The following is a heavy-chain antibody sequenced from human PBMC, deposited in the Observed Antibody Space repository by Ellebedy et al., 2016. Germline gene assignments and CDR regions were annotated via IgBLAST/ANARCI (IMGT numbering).Heavy chain of an antibody. V-gene: IGHV4-39*01. CDR3: ARGFLRPHCSSTSCKDY. J-gene: IGHJ4*02. CDR2: IYYSGST. CDR1: GGSISSSSYY. D-gene: IGHD2-2*01. Sequence: SETLSLTXTVSGGSISSSSYYWGWIRQPPGKGLEWIGSIYYSGSTYYNPSLKSRVTISVDTSKNQFSLKLSSVTAADTAVYYCARGFLRPHCSSTSCKDYWGQGTLVTVSS.